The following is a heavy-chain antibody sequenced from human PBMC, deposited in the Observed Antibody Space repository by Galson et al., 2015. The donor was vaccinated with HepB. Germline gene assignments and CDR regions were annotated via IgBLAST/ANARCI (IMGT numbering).Heavy chain of an antibody. V-gene: IGHV5-10-1*01. CDR3: ARHLLLWFGESTDTFDI. CDR1: GYSFTSYW. J-gene: IGHJ3*02. Sequence: SGAEVKKPGESLRISCKGSGYSFTSYWISWVRQMPGKGLEWMGKIDPSDSYTNYSPSFQGHVTISADKSISTAYLQWSSLKASDTAMYYCARHLLLWFGESTDTFDIWGQGTMVTVSS. D-gene: IGHD3-10*01. CDR2: IDPSDSYT.